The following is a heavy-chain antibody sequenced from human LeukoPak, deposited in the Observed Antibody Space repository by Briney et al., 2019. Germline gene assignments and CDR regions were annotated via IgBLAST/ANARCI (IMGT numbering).Heavy chain of an antibody. J-gene: IGHJ4*02. Sequence: GGSLRLSCAASGFTFSSYRMNWVRQAPGKGLEWVSSISSSSSYIYYADSVKGRFTISRDNAKNSLYLQMNSLRAEDTAVYYCARSVVVPAAIDWGQGTLVTVSS. CDR2: ISSSSSYI. D-gene: IGHD2-2*02. V-gene: IGHV3-21*01. CDR3: ARSVVVPAAID. CDR1: GFTFSSYR.